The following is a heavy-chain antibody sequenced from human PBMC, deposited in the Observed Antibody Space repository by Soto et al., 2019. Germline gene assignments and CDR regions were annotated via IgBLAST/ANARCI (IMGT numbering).Heavy chain of an antibody. CDR3: VRDGTKTLRDWFDP. D-gene: IGHD1-1*01. CDR1: GASISGFY. Sequence: SETLSLTCTVSGASISGFYWSWIRRSAGKGLEWIGRIYATGTTDYNPSLKSRVMMSVDTSKKQFSLLLRSVTAADTAVYYCVRDGTKTLRDWFDPWGQGISVTVSS. CDR2: IYATGTT. J-gene: IGHJ5*02. V-gene: IGHV4-4*07.